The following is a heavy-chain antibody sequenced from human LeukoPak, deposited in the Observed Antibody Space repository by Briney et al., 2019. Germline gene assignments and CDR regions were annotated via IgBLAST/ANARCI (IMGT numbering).Heavy chain of an antibody. CDR3: ARAPGSGSYYLAFDI. Sequence: PSETLSLTCSVSGGSINYYDWSWIRQAAGKGLEWIGRIYASGSTNYNPSLKSRVTMSVDTSKNQFSLKLSSVTAADTAVYFCARAPGSGSYYLAFDIWGQGTMVTVSS. CDR1: GGSINYYD. D-gene: IGHD3-10*01. J-gene: IGHJ3*02. V-gene: IGHV4-4*07. CDR2: IYASGST.